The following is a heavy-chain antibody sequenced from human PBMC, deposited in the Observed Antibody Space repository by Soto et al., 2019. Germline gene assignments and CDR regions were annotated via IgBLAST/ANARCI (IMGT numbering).Heavy chain of an antibody. Sequence: GGSLRLSCAASGFTFSSYAMSWVRQAPGKGLEWVSAISGSGGSTYYADSVKGRFTISRDNSKNTLYLQMNSLRAEDTAVYYCAKSILLWFGELIYGMDVWGQGTTVTVSS. CDR1: GFTFSSYA. J-gene: IGHJ6*02. V-gene: IGHV3-23*01. CDR2: ISGSGGST. D-gene: IGHD3-10*01. CDR3: AKSILLWFGELIYGMDV.